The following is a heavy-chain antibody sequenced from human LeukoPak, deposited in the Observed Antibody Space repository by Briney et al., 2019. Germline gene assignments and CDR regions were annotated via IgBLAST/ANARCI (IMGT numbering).Heavy chain of an antibody. D-gene: IGHD5-18*01. CDR3: ARDGSYGVHDAFDI. V-gene: IGHV3-21*01. CDR2: ISSSSSYI. CDR1: GFTFSSYS. J-gene: IGHJ3*02. Sequence: GGSLRLPCAASGFTFSSYSMNWVRQAPGKGLEWVSSISSSSSYIYYADSVKGRFTISRDNAKNSLYLQMNSLRAEDTAVYYCARDGSYGVHDAFDIWGQGTMVTVSS.